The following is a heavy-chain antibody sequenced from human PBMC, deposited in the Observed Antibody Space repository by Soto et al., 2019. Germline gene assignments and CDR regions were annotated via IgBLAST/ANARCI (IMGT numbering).Heavy chain of an antibody. D-gene: IGHD3-22*01. J-gene: IGHJ4*02. CDR1: GYTFTSYG. Sequence: QVQLVQSGAEVKKPGASVKVSCKASGYTFTSYGISWVRQAPGQGLEWMGWISTHNGNTNYAQKLQGRVTMTTDTSTSTAYMELRSLRSDDTAVYYSARGPPSYYDSSGYYKSVDYWGQGTLVTAAS. CDR3: ARGPPSYYDSSGYYKSVDY. CDR2: ISTHNGNT. V-gene: IGHV1-18*01.